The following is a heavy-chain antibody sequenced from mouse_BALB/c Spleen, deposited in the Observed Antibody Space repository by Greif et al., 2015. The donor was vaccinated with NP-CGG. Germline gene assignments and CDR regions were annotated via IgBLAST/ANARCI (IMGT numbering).Heavy chain of an antibody. D-gene: IGHD1-1*02. J-gene: IGHJ4*01. CDR1: GFTFSSYT. V-gene: IGHV5-9*03. Sequence: DVQLVESGGGLVKPGGSLKLSCAASGFTFSSYTMSWVRQTPEKRLEWVATISSGGGNTYYPDSVKGRFTISRDNAKNNLYLQMSSLRSEDTALYYCARGLYGHYAMDYWDQGTSVTVSS. CDR2: ISSGGGNT. CDR3: ARGLYGHYAMDY.